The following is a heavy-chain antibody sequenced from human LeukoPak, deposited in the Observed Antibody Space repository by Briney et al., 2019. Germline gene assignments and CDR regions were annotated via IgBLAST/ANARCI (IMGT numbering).Heavy chain of an antibody. V-gene: IGHV3-48*03. CDR3: AILSWGMDV. Sequence: QTGGSLRLSCAASGFTFSSYEMNWARQAPGKGLEWVSYISSSGSTIYYADSVKGRFTISRDNAKNSLYLQMNSLRAEDTAVYYCAILSWGMDVWGQGTTVTVSS. CDR2: ISSSGSTI. D-gene: IGHD2-8*02. J-gene: IGHJ6*02. CDR1: GFTFSSYE.